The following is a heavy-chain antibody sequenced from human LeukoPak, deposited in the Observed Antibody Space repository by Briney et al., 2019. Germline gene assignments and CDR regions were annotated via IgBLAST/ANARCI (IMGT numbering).Heavy chain of an antibody. D-gene: IGHD3-22*01. V-gene: IGHV4-59*01. J-gene: IGHJ4*02. CDR1: GGSISTYC. CDR2: VYYSGKT. Sequence: PSETLSLTCTVSGGSISTYCWSWIRQSPGKGLEWIGNVYYSGKTNYNPSLKSRVTISVDTSKNQFSLNLTSVTAADTAVYYCARSLYYYDGVDYWGQGALVTVSS. CDR3: ARSLYYYDGVDY.